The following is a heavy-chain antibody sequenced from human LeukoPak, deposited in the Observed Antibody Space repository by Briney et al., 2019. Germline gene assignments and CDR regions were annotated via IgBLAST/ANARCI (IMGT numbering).Heavy chain of an antibody. CDR3: ARSRVVVITRFGAFDI. CDR1: GFTVSSNY. V-gene: IGHV3-53*01. D-gene: IGHD3-22*01. CDR2: IYSGGST. Sequence: PGGSLRLSCAASGFTVSSNYMSWVRQAPGKGLEWVSVIYSGGSTYYADSVKGRFTISRDNSKNTLYLQMNSLRAEDTAVYYCARSRVVVITRFGAFDIWGQGTMVTVSS. J-gene: IGHJ3*02.